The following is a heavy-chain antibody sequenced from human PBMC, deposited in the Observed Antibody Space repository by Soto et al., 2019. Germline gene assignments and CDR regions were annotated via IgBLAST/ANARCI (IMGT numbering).Heavy chain of an antibody. J-gene: IGHJ4*02. CDR1: GGTFNTYA. CDR3: AREVQVATPAFVY. V-gene: IGHV1-69*19. Sequence: QVQLVQSGAEMKKPGSSVKVSCQSSGGTFNTYAMNWVRQAPGQGPEWMGDISPMFGAANYAPKFQGRVTITADASTGTSYMQLSSLASEDTALYFCAREVQVATPAFVYWGQGPLVTVSS. CDR2: ISPMFGAA.